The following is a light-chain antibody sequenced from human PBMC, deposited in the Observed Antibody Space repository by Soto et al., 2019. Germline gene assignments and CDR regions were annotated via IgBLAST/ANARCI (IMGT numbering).Light chain of an antibody. J-gene: IGLJ1*01. V-gene: IGLV2-14*01. Sequence: QSDLTQPASVSGSPGQSITIYCTGTSSDVGAYKYVSWYQQHPGKAPKVMIYEVSNRPSGVSNRFSGSKSGNTASLTISGLQAEDEADYFCSSYSSSSTLFVFGTGTKVTVL. CDR2: EVS. CDR3: SSYSSSSTLFV. CDR1: SSDVGAYKY.